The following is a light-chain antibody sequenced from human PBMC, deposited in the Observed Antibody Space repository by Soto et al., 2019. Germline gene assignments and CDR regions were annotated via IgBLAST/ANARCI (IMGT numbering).Light chain of an antibody. CDR3: QQYGSSGT. J-gene: IGKJ1*01. CDR1: QSVSSSS. CDR2: GAS. V-gene: IGKV3-20*01. Sequence: EIVMTQSPATLSVSPGERATLSCRASQSVSSSSLAWYQQNPGQAPRLLIYGASNRATGIPDRFSGSGSGTDFTLTISRLEPEDFAVYYCQQYGSSGTFGQGTKVDIK.